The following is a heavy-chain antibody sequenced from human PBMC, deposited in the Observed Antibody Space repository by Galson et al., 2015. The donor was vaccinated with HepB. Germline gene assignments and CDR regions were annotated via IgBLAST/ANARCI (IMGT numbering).Heavy chain of an antibody. V-gene: IGHV3-30*04. CDR3: ARDPLTLEGRIAAAGLDY. CDR1: GFTFSSYA. CDR2: ISYDGSNK. Sequence: SLRLSCAASGFTFSSYAMHWVRQAPGKGLEWVAVISYDGSNKYYADSVKGRFTISRDNSKNTLYLQMNSLRAEDTAVYYCARDPLTLEGRIAAAGLDYWGQGTLVTVSS. D-gene: IGHD6-13*01. J-gene: IGHJ4*02.